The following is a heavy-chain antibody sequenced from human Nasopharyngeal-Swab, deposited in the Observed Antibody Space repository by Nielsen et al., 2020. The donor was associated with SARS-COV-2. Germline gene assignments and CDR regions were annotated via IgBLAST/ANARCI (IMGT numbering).Heavy chain of an antibody. D-gene: IGHD3-22*01. CDR2: ISYDGSNK. CDR1: GFIFSSSA. Sequence: GESLNISCAASGFIFSSSAMQWVRQAPGKGLEWVAVISYDGSNKYFADSVKGRFTISRDNSKNTLYLQMNSMRAEDTAVYYCASPPLDSSGYYYGFHYWGRGTLVTVSS. CDR3: ASPPLDSSGYYYGFHY. J-gene: IGHJ4*02. V-gene: IGHV3-30-3*01.